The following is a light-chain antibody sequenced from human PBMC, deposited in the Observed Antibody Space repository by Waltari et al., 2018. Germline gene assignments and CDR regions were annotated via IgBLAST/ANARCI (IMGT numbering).Light chain of an antibody. Sequence: DIQMTQSPSSLSASLGDRVTITCRASQTVSPYLNWYQAGPGRAPKLLIFVASTLQSGVPSRFSGSGSGSNFTLTISGLQREDFATYYCQQSHSTPLTFGQGTRLEMK. V-gene: IGKV1-39*01. J-gene: IGKJ5*01. CDR3: QQSHSTPLT. CDR1: QTVSPY. CDR2: VAS.